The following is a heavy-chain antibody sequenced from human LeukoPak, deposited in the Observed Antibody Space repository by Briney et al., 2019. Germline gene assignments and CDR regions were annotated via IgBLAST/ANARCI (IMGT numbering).Heavy chain of an antibody. J-gene: IGHJ5*02. D-gene: IGHD3-3*01. V-gene: IGHV4-38-2*02. CDR2: IFHTGSS. CDR1: DYSISSGYF. Sequence: SETLSLTCTVSDYSISSGYFWTWIRQPPGKGLEWIGSIFHTGSSYYNPSLKSPAAISVDTSKNQFSLELSSVTAADTAVYYCARDLGLTISDNWFDPWGQGTLVTVSS. CDR3: ARDLGLTISDNWFDP.